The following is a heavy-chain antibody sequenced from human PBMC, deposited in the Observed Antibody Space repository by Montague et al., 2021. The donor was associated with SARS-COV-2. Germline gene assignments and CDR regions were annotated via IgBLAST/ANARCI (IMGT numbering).Heavy chain of an antibody. CDR3: TRDEGY. J-gene: IGHJ4*02. CDR1: GFTLSTYG. Sequence: SLRLSCAASGFTLSTYGMYWVRQAPGKGLEWLALISSDGSSENYGDSVKGRFTISRDNSKNTVYLQMNNLRGEDTAVYYCTRDEGYWGQGTLVTVSS. V-gene: IGHV3-30-3*01. CDR2: ISSDGSSE.